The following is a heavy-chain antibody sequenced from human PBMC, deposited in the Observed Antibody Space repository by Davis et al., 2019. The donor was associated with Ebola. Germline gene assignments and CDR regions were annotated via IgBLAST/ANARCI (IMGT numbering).Heavy chain of an antibody. Sequence: SETLSLTCTVSGGSISSSSYYWGWIRQPPGKGLEWIGSIYYSGSTNYNPSLKSRVTISVDTSKNQFSLKLSSVTAADTAVYYCARVVGYGGFDPWGQGTLVTVSS. CDR3: ARVVGYGGFDP. V-gene: IGHV4-39*01. J-gene: IGHJ5*02. CDR1: GGSISSSSYY. D-gene: IGHD1-1*01. CDR2: IYYSGST.